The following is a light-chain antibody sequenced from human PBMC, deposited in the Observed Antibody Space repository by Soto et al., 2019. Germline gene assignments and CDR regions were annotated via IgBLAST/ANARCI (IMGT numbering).Light chain of an antibody. CDR1: QSVSNN. CDR3: LQYNNWPPIT. CDR2: GSS. Sequence: EVVLTQSPATLSVSPGARATLSCRASQSVSNNLAWYQQKPGQAPRLLVYGSSSRATDIPARFSVSGSGTDFTLTISSLQSEDFAVYYCLQYNNWPPITFGQGTRLEIK. J-gene: IGKJ5*01. V-gene: IGKV3-15*01.